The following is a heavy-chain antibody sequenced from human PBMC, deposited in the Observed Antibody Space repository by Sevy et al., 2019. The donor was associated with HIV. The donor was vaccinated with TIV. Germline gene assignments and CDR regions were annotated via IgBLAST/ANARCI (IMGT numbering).Heavy chain of an antibody. J-gene: IGHJ6*02. D-gene: IGHD3-3*01. CDR3: ARRRLDFWSGHYDRYYYYYYGMDV. CDR1: GFTFSSYS. V-gene: IGHV3-48*02. Sequence: GGYLRLSCAASGFTFSSYSMNWVRQAPGKGLEWVSYISSSSSTIYYADSVKGRFTISRYNAKNSLYLQMNSLRDEDTAVYCCARRRLDFWSGHYDRYYYYYYGMDVWGQGTTVNVSS. CDR2: ISSSSSTI.